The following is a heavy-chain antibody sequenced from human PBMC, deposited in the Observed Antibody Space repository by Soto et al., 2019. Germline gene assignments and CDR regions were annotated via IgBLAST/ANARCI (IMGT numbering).Heavy chain of an antibody. Sequence: SETLSLTCAVYGGSFSSYHWSWIRQTLGKGLEWIGEINHLTTTNYNPSLKSRVIISLDTPKNQFSLKLSSVTAADTAVYYCARGYDTALAPIFWGQGILVTVSS. V-gene: IGHV4-34*01. CDR2: INHLTTT. CDR3: ARGYDTALAPIF. D-gene: IGHD5-18*01. J-gene: IGHJ4*02. CDR1: GGSFSSYH.